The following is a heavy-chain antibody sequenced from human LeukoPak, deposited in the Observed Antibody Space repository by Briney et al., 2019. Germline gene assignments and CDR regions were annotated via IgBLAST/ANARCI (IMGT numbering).Heavy chain of an antibody. CDR2: IKQDESEK. Sequence: PGGSLRLSCAASGFTFSTYWMGWARQAPGKGLEWVANIKQDESEKYYMDSVKGRFTISRDNAKNSLSLQMSSLRADDTAVYYCARVGRDSKYGYFDFWGQGTLVTVSS. CDR1: GFTFSTYW. CDR3: ARVGRDSKYGYFDF. V-gene: IGHV3-7*01. D-gene: IGHD4-11*01. J-gene: IGHJ4*02.